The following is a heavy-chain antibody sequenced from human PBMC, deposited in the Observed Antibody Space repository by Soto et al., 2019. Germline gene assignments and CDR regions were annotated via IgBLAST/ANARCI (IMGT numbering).Heavy chain of an antibody. Sequence: PGGSLRLSCEGPGFTFSDYGFHWVRQAPGKGLEWVAMISYDGSDRYYRDSVQGRFTISRDDSKNTVFLQMNSLRTEDTAMYYCARSTYCNGGSCYPQYWGPGTLVTVSS. V-gene: IGHV3-30*03. D-gene: IGHD2-15*01. CDR2: ISYDGSDR. CDR1: GFTFSDYG. J-gene: IGHJ4*02. CDR3: ARSTYCNGGSCYPQY.